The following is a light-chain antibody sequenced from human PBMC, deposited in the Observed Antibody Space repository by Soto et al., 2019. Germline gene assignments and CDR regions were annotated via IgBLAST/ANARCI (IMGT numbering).Light chain of an antibody. CDR3: CSYAGDFYV. J-gene: IGLJ1*01. Sequence: QSVLTQPRSVSGSPGQSVAISCTGTTSDVGGYDYVSWHQQHPGKAPKLIIFDVSKRPSGVPDRFSGSKSGNTASLTISGLQAEDEADYFCCSYAGDFYVFGSGTKVTVL. CDR1: TSDVGGYDY. V-gene: IGLV2-11*01. CDR2: DVS.